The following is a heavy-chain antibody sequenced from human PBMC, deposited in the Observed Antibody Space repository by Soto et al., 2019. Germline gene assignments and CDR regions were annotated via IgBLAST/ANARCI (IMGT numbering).Heavy chain of an antibody. Sequence: QVQLQESGPGLVKPSQTLSLTCTVSGGSISSGGYYWSWIRQHPGKGLEWIGYIYYSGSTYYNPSLKSRVTISVDTSKNHFSLKLSSVTDADTAVYYCARNIYGDYDYFDYWGQGTLVTVSS. J-gene: IGHJ4*02. CDR2: IYYSGST. CDR3: ARNIYGDYDYFDY. D-gene: IGHD4-17*01. CDR1: GGSISSGGYY. V-gene: IGHV4-31*03.